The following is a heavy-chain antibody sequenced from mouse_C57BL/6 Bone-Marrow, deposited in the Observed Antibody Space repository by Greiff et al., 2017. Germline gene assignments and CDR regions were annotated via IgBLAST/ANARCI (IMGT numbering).Heavy chain of an antibody. CDR2: IDPNSGGT. J-gene: IGHJ3*01. D-gene: IGHD3-1*01. V-gene: IGHV1-72*01. CDR1: GYTFTSFW. Sequence: VPLQLPGAELVKPGASVKLSCKASGYTFTSFWMHWVKQRPGRGLERIGRIDPNSGGTKYNETSKSKATLTVDKPSSTAYMQLSSLTSEDSAVYYCARSGYGAWFAYWGQGTLVTVSA. CDR3: ARSGYGAWFAY.